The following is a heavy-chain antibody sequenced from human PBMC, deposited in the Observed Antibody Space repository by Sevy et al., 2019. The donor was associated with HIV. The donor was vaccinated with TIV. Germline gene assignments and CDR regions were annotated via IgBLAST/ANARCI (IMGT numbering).Heavy chain of an antibody. D-gene: IGHD3-3*01. Sequence: ASVKVSCKASGYTFTSYDINWVRQATGQGLEWMGWMNPNSGNTGYAQKFQGRVIMTRNTSITTAYMVLSSLKSEDTAVYYCAKGYYGFWSGYYYGMDVWGQGTTVTVSS. CDR2: MNPNSGNT. CDR3: AKGYYGFWSGYYYGMDV. CDR1: GYTFTSYD. J-gene: IGHJ6*02. V-gene: IGHV1-8*01.